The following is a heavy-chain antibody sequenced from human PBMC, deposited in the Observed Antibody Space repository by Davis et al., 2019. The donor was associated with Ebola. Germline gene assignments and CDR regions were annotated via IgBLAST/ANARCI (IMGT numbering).Heavy chain of an antibody. CDR3: ARGIGED. D-gene: IGHD2-21*01. J-gene: IGHJ4*02. Sequence: GESLKISCAASGFTFSSYWMSWVRQAPGKGLEWVANIKQDGSEKYYVNSVKGRFIISRDNAKNTLYLQMNSLRAEDTAVYYCARGIGEDWGQGTLVTVSS. CDR2: IKQDGSEK. CDR1: GFTFSSYW. V-gene: IGHV3-7*01.